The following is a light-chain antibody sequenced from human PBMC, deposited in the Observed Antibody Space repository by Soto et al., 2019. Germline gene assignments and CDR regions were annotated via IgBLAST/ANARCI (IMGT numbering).Light chain of an antibody. V-gene: IGKV1-39*01. CDR2: AAS. Sequence: DIPMTQSPSSLSASVGDRVTITCRARQSLSSYLNWYQQKPGKAPTLLIYAASSLQSGVPSRFSGSGSGTDFTLTISSLQPEDCATYYCQQSYSTPRGVGPGTKVDIK. CDR1: QSLSSY. CDR3: QQSYSTPRG. J-gene: IGKJ3*01.